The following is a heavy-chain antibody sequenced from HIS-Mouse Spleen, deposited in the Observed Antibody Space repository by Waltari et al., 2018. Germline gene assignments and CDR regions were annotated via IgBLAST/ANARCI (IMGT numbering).Heavy chain of an antibody. Sequence: QLQLQESGPGLVKPSETLSLTCPVSGGPIRSSSYHWGWIRQPPGKGLEWIGSIYYSGSTYYNPSLKSRVTISVDTSKNQFSLKLSSVTAADTAVYYCAREIPYSSSWYDWYFDLWGRGTLVTVSS. D-gene: IGHD6-13*01. CDR1: GGPIRSSSYH. V-gene: IGHV4-39*07. CDR2: IYYSGST. J-gene: IGHJ2*01. CDR3: AREIPYSSSWYDWYFDL.